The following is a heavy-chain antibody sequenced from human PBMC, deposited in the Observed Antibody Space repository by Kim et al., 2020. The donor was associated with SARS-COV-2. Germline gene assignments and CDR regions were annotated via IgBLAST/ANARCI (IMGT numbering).Heavy chain of an antibody. CDR2: IYHSGST. D-gene: IGHD1-26*01. J-gene: IGHJ4*02. V-gene: IGHV4-38-2*02. CDR1: GYSISSGYY. CDR3: ARVYRMGATSDYFDY. Sequence: SETLSLTCTVSGYSISSGYYWGWIRQPPGKGLEWIGSIYHSGSTYYNPSLKSRVTISVDTSKNQFSLKLSSVTAADTAVYYCARVYRMGATSDYFDYWGQGTLVTVSS.